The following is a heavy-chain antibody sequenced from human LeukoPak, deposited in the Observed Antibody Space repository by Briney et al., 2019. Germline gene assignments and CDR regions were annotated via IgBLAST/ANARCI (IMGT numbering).Heavy chain of an antibody. J-gene: IGHJ6*03. D-gene: IGHD1-26*01. CDR3: ARDGIVGASLDYYYYYMDV. V-gene: IGHV1-2*02. CDR1: GYTFTGYY. Sequence: GASVKVSCKASGYTFTGYYMHWVRQAPGQGLEWMGWINPNSGGTNYAQKFQGRVTMTRDTSISTAYMELSRLRSDDTAVYYCARDGIVGASLDYYYYYMDVWGKGTTVTVSS. CDR2: INPNSGGT.